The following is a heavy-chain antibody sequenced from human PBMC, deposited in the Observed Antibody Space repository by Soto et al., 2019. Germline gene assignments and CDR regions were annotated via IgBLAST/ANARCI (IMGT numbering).Heavy chain of an antibody. CDR3: ARCGSGSLLLGRELDY. D-gene: IGHD1-26*01. CDR1: GGSFSGYY. V-gene: IGHV4-34*01. CDR2: INHSGST. J-gene: IGHJ4*02. Sequence: SETLSLTCAVYGGSFSGYYWSWIRQPPGKGLEWIGEINHSGSTNYNPSLKSRVTISVDTSKNQFSLKLSSVTAADTAVYYCARCGSGSLLLGRELDYWGQGTLVTVSS.